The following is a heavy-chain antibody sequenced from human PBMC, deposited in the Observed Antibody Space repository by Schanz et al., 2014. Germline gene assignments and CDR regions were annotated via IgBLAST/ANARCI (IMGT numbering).Heavy chain of an antibody. CDR3: AMGGYQLHH. V-gene: IGHV3-66*01. D-gene: IGHD1-7*01. CDR1: GFTVSKNY. CDR2: IYTDGST. Sequence: EVQLVESGGGLVQPGGSLRLSCAASGFTVSKNYMSWVRQAPGKGLEWVSIIYTDGSTYYADSVRDRFTISRDNAENTLYLQMNSLRVEDTAVYYCAMGGYQLHHWGQGTLVTVSS. J-gene: IGHJ4*02.